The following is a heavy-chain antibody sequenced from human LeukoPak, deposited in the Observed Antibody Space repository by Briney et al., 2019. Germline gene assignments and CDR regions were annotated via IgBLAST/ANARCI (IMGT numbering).Heavy chain of an antibody. V-gene: IGHV1-8*02. CDR1: GYTFTSYY. CDR2: MNPNSGNT. J-gene: IGHJ4*02. CDR3: ARGGREAAAISY. D-gene: IGHD2-2*02. Sequence: ASVKVSCKASGYTFTSYYMHWVRQATGQGLEWMGWMNPNSGNTGYAQKFQGRLTMTRNTSINTAYMELSSLRSEDTAVYYCARGGREAAAISYWGQGTLVTVSS.